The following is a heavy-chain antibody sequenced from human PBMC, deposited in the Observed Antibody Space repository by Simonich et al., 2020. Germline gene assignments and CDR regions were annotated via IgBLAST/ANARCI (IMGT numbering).Heavy chain of an antibody. Sequence: EVQLVESGGGLVQPGGSLRLSCAASGFTFSSYEMNWVRQAPRKGRGWFSDISSSGRTIYYADSGKGRFTIARDNAKNSLYLQMNSLRAEDTAVYYCASDGAYDTVVTGAYWGQGTLVTVSS. CDR1: GFTFSSYE. D-gene: IGHD3-9*01. CDR3: ASDGAYDTVVTGAY. V-gene: IGHV3-48*03. J-gene: IGHJ4*02. CDR2: ISSSGRTI.